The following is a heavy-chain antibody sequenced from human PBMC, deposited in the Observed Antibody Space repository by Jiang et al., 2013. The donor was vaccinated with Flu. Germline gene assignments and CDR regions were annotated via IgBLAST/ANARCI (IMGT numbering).Heavy chain of an antibody. CDR1: GYTFTSYD. V-gene: IGHV1-18*01. J-gene: IGHJ3*02. D-gene: IGHD3-22*01. CDR3: AREPRTHALYYDSSGYNDAFDI. CDR2: ISAYNGNT. Sequence: GAEVKKPGASVKVSCKASGYTFTSYDINWVRQAPGQGLEWMGWISAYNGNTNYAQKLQGRVTMTTDTSTSTAYMELRSLRSDDTAVYYCAREPRTHALYYDSSGYNDAFDIWGQGTMVTVSS.